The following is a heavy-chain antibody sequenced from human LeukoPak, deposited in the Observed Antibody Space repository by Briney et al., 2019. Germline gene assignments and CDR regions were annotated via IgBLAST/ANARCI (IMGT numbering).Heavy chain of an antibody. D-gene: IGHD3-16*01. CDR1: GFTFSDYY. CDR3: ARGGGLDV. Sequence: GGSLRLSCAASGFTFSDYYMSWIRQAPGKGLEWVASINHNGNVNYYVDSVKGRFTISRDNAKNSLYLQMSNLRAEDTAVYFCARGGGLDVWGQGATVTVSS. V-gene: IGHV3-7*03. CDR2: INHNGNVN. J-gene: IGHJ6*02.